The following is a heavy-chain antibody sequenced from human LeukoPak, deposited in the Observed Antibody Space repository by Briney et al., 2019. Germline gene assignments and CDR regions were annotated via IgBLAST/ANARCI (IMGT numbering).Heavy chain of an antibody. CDR1: GASINIYTYY. V-gene: IGHV4-39*07. D-gene: IGHD2-21*02. CDR2: VSYSGSP. Sequence: SETLSLTCTVSGASINIYTYYWGWIRQPPGKGLEWIGSVSYSGSPYYNPSLTSRATISVDTSKNQFSLRLSSVTAADTAVYYCTRDRDYCGGDCYSDAGGMDVWGQGTTVTVSS. CDR3: TRDRDYCGGDCYSDAGGMDV. J-gene: IGHJ6*02.